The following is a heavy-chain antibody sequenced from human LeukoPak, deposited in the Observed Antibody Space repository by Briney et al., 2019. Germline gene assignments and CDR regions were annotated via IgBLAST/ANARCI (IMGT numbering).Heavy chain of an antibody. Sequence: SVKVSCKASGGTFSSYAISWVRQAPGQGLEWMGRIIPILGIANYAQKFQGRVTITADKPTSTAYMELSSLRSEDTAVYYCARGVRTNYDFWSGYPHGAFDIWGQGTMVTVSS. V-gene: IGHV1-69*04. D-gene: IGHD3-3*01. J-gene: IGHJ3*02. CDR1: GGTFSSYA. CDR2: IIPILGIA. CDR3: ARGVRTNYDFWSGYPHGAFDI.